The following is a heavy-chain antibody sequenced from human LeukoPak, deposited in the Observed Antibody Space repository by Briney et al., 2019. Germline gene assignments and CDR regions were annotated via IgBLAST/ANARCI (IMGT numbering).Heavy chain of an antibody. CDR3: ARVQDTSGYFYNFDY. CDR1: GGSISSYY. CDR2: VYYSGST. Sequence: SETLSPTCTVSGGSISSYYWSWIRQPPGKGLEWIGYVYYSGSTNYNPSLKSRVTISVDTSKNQFSLNLSSVTAADTAVYYCARVQDTSGYFYNFDYWGQGTLVTVSS. J-gene: IGHJ4*02. V-gene: IGHV4-59*01. D-gene: IGHD3-22*01.